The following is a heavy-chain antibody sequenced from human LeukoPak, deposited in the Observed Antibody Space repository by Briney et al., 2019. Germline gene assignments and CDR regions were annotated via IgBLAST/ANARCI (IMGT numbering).Heavy chain of an antibody. CDR1: GGSISSSSYY. J-gene: IGHJ6*02. CDR3: ARLYYYYGLDV. CDR2: KYYSGNS. Sequence: KPSETLSLTCTVSGGSISSSSYYWTWIRQPPGKGLELIGSKYYSGNSYYNPSLKSRVSISVDTSKNQFSLKLSSVTAADTAVYYCARLYYYYGLDVWGQGTTVTVSS. V-gene: IGHV4-39*01.